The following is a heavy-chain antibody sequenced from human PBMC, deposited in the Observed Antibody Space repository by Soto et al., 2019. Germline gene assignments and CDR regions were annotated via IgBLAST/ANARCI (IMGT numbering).Heavy chain of an antibody. D-gene: IGHD6-13*01. V-gene: IGHV1-24*01. Sequence: GASVKVSCKVSGYTLTELSMHWVRQAPGKGLEWMGGFDPEDGETIYAQKFQGRVTMTEDTSTDTAYMELSSLRSEDTAVYYCVTVSLAAAGFQVRGKYYYYFCGMDVWGQGTTVTVSS. CDR2: FDPEDGET. J-gene: IGHJ6*02. CDR3: VTVSLAAAGFQVRGKYYYYFCGMDV. CDR1: GYTLTELS.